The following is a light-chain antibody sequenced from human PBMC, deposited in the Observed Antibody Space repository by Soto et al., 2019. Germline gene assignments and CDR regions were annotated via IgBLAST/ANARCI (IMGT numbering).Light chain of an antibody. J-gene: IGKJ3*01. V-gene: IGKV1-33*01. Sequence: DIQMTQSPSSLSASVGDRVTITCQASHDISNYLNWYQQKLGKAPKLLIYDASNLEQGVTSRFSGSGYGTKFMFTISSLQPEDIATYYCQQYDTLSFTFGPGTKVDL. CDR3: QQYDTLSFT. CDR2: DAS. CDR1: HDISNY.